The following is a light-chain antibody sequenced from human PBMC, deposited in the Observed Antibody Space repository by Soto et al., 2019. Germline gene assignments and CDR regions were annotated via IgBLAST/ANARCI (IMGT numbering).Light chain of an antibody. CDR2: GAS. CDR3: QQYGSSPLYT. J-gene: IGKJ2*01. Sequence: EIVLTQSPGTLSLSPGERATLSCRASQSVSSSYLAWYQQKPGQAPRLLIYGASSRATGIPDRLSGSGSGTDFTLTISRLEPEVFAVYYCQQYGSSPLYTFGQGTKLEIK. V-gene: IGKV3-20*01. CDR1: QSVSSSY.